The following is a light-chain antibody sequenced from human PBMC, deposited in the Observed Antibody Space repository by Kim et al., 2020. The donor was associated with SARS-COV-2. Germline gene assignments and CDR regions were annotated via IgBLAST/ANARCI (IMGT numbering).Light chain of an antibody. J-gene: IGLJ2*01. CDR3: QAWDSSTAV. Sequence: SYELTQPPSVSVSPGQTASITCSGDKLWDKYACWYQQKPGQSPVLVIYQDNKRPSGIPERFSGSNSGNTATLTISGTQAMDEADYYCQAWDSSTAVFGGGTKLTVL. CDR2: QDN. V-gene: IGLV3-1*01. CDR1: KLWDKY.